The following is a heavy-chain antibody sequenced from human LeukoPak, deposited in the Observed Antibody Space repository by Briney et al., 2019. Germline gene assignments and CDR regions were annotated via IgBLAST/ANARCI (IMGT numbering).Heavy chain of an antibody. J-gene: IGHJ6*03. CDR2: INPNSGGT. CDR3: ARGNVVVPAAIGDYYYYYMDV. Sequence: GASVKVSCKASGYTFTGYYMHWVRQAPGQGLEWMGWINPNSGGTNYAQKFQGRVTMTRDTSISTAYMELSRLRSDDTAVYYCARGNVVVPAAIGDYYYYYMDVWGKGTTVTVSS. V-gene: IGHV1-2*02. D-gene: IGHD2-2*02. CDR1: GYTFTGYY.